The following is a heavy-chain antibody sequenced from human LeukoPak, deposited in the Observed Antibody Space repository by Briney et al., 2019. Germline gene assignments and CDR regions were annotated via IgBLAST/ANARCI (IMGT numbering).Heavy chain of an antibody. V-gene: IGHV3-21*01. J-gene: IGHJ4*02. CDR3: ARDPRYYDSSGTTPDY. D-gene: IGHD3-22*01. CDR1: GFTFSSYS. CDR2: ISSSSSYI. Sequence: GGSLRLSWAASGFTFSSYSMNWVRQAPGKGLEWVSSISSSSSYIYYADSVKGRFTISRDNAKNSLYLQMNSLRAEDTAVYYCARDPRYYDSSGTTPDYWGQGTLVTVSS.